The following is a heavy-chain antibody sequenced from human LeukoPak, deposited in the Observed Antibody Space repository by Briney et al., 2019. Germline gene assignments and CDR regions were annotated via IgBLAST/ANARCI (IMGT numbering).Heavy chain of an antibody. J-gene: IGHJ4*02. V-gene: IGHV3-23*01. D-gene: IGHD4-17*01. CDR1: EFDFSTHA. CDR2: ISISGTKT. CDR3: VNEIRPNDY. Sequence: GGSLRLSCAASEFDFSTHAMTWVRQAPGKGLEWVSAISISGTKTYYADSVKGRFTISRDNSKNTLYLQMYSLRAEDTAVYYCVNEIRPNDYWGQGTLVTVSS.